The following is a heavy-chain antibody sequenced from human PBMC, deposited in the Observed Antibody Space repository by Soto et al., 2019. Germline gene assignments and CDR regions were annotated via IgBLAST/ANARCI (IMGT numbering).Heavy chain of an antibody. Sequence: QVQLQESGPGLVKPSETLSLTCTVSGGSISSYYWSWIRQPPGKGLEWIGYIYYSGSTNYNPSLKSRVTISVDTSKNQCSLKLSSVTAADTAVYYCARGILNYGSGIDFDYWGQGTLVTVSS. CDR1: GGSISSYY. D-gene: IGHD3-10*01. CDR3: ARGILNYGSGIDFDY. J-gene: IGHJ4*02. V-gene: IGHV4-59*01. CDR2: IYYSGST.